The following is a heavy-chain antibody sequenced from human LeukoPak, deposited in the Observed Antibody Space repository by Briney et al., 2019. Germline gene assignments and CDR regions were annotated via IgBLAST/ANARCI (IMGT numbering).Heavy chain of an antibody. Sequence: TSETLSLTCTVSGGSISSSYWSWIRQPPGKGLEWIGYIYYSGSTNYNPSLKSRVTISVDTSKKQFSLKLSSVTAADTAVYYCARDRSGSGPDIWGQGTMVTVSS. CDR1: GGSISSSY. J-gene: IGHJ3*02. V-gene: IGHV4-59*01. CDR2: IYYSGST. CDR3: ARDRSGSGPDI. D-gene: IGHD1-26*01.